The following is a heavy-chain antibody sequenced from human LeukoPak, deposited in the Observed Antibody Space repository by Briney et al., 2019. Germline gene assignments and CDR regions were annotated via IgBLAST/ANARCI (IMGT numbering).Heavy chain of an antibody. CDR1: GFTFSSYS. Sequence: GGSLRLSCAASGFTFSSYSMNWVRQAPGKGLEWVSYISSSSSTIYYADSVKGRFTISRDNAKNSLYLQMNSLRDEDTAVYYCARDISDVREFYFDYWGQGTLVTVSS. CDR2: ISSSSSTI. CDR3: ARDISDVREFYFDY. V-gene: IGHV3-48*02. J-gene: IGHJ4*02. D-gene: IGHD3-10*01.